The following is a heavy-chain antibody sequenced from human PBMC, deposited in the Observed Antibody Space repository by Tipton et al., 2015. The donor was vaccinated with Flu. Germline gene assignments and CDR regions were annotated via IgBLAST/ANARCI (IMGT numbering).Heavy chain of an antibody. V-gene: IGHV4-39*07. CDR2: IYTSGST. D-gene: IGHD1-26*01. Sequence: GLVKPSEALSLTCTVSSASIRSTNYFCAWIRQPPGKRLELIGRIYTSGSTNYNPSLKSRVTMSVDAPKTQFSLKLSSVTAADTAVYYCARRTDSGSFNWFDSWGHGTLVTVSS. J-gene: IGHJ5*01. CDR1: SASIRSTNYF. CDR3: ARRTDSGSFNWFDS.